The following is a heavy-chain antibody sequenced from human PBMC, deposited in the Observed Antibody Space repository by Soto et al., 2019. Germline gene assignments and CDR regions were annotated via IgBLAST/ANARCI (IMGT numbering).Heavy chain of an antibody. CDR2: IYYSGST. CDR3: ARDQGIAAAGTWDYYYYGMDV. V-gene: IGHV4-59*01. CDR1: GGSISSYY. J-gene: IGHJ6*02. D-gene: IGHD6-13*01. Sequence: PSETLSLTCTVSGGSISSYYWSWIRQPPGKGLEWIGYIYYSGSTNYNPSLKSRVTISVDTSKNQFSLKLSSVTAADTAVYYCARDQGIAAAGTWDYYYYGMDVWGQGTTVTVSS.